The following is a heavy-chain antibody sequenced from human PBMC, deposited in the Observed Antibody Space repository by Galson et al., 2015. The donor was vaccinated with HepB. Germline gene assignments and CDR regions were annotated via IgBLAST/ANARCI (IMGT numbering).Heavy chain of an antibody. D-gene: IGHD6-25*01. V-gene: IGHV3-23*01. Sequence: SLRLSCAASGFTFSTYAMSWVRQAPGKGQEWVSDISGSGYSTYYADSVKGRFTISRDNSKSALYLQMSSLRAEDTALYYCAKTPRLGATDYWGQGTLVTVSS. CDR2: ISGSGYST. CDR3: AKTPRLGATDY. J-gene: IGHJ4*02. CDR1: GFTFSTYA.